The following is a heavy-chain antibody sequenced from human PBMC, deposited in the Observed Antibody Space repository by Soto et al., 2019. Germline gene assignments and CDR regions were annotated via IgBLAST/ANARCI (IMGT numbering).Heavy chain of an antibody. D-gene: IGHD3-9*01. CDR1: GGSISSGGYY. V-gene: IGHV4-31*03. CDR3: ARANTYYDILTGYTYNWFDP. CDR2: IYYSGST. Sequence: VQLQESGPGLVRPSQTLSLTCTVSGGSISSGGYYWSWIRQHPGQGLERIGYIYYSGSTYYNPSLNSRVTISVDTSKNQFSLKLSSVTAADTAVYYCARANTYYDILTGYTYNWFDPWGQGTLVTVSS. J-gene: IGHJ5*02.